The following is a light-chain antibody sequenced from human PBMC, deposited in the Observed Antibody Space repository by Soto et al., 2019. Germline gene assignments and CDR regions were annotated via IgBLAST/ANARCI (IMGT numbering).Light chain of an antibody. J-gene: IGKJ5*01. Sequence: VLTQSPGTLSLSPGERATLSCRASQSVRSTSLVWYQQKPSQPPRLLIYGAFSRATGIPDRFSGGGSGTHFTLTISRLEREDFGVYYCQHYNRSPPITSRQGTQLQI. CDR2: GAF. V-gene: IGKV3-20*01. CDR1: QSVRSTS. CDR3: QHYNRSPPIT.